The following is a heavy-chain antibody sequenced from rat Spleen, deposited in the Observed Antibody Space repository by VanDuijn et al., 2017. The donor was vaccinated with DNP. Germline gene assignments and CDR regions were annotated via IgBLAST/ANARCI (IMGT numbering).Heavy chain of an antibody. CDR3: AYYYDGYY. V-gene: IGHV5-25*01. J-gene: IGHJ2*01. CDR2: INTSGGTI. Sequence: EVQLVESGGGLVQPGRPLKLSCAGSGFTFSDYYMAWVRQAPKKGLEWVASINTSGGTIYYRDSVKGRFTVSRDNARSTLYLQMDSLRSGDTATYYCAYYYDGYYWGQGVMVTVSS. CDR1: GFTFSDYY. D-gene: IGHD1-12*03.